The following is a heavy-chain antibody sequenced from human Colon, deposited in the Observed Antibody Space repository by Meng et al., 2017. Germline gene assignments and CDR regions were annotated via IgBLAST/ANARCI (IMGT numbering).Heavy chain of an antibody. CDR2: IYWDDDA. V-gene: IGHV2-5*02. CDR1: GFSLNTDGVA. CDR3: AHGVVASATLGAWFDS. J-gene: IGHJ5*01. D-gene: IGHD2-15*01. Sequence: QITLKEFGTTLVKPTQTLTLTCSFSGFSLNTDGVAVGCIRQPPGKAPEWLALIYWDDDARYSPSLKNRLIITQNAAKNQVVLTMTNMESVDTATYFCAHGVVASATLGAWFDSWGQGTLVTVSS.